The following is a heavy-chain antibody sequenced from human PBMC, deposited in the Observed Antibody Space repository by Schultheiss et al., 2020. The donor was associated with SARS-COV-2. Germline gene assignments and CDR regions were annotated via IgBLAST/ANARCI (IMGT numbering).Heavy chain of an antibody. CDR1: GFTFSSYE. CDR2: ISSSGSST. CDR3: AKDYRWGSYYFDY. V-gene: IGHV3-48*03. Sequence: GGSLRLSCAASGFTFSSYEMNWVRQAPGKGLEWVSYISSSGSSTYYADSVKGRFTISRDNSKNTLYLQMNSLRAEDKAVYYCAKDYRWGSYYFDYWGQGTLVTVSS. J-gene: IGHJ4*02. D-gene: IGHD3-16*02.